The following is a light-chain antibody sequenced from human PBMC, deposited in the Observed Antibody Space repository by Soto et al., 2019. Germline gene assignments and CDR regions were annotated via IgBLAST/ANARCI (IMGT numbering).Light chain of an antibody. CDR2: EVS. Sequence: QSVLTQPASVSGSPGQSITISCTGTSSDVGAYNYVSWFQQHPGKAPKLMIYEVSNRPSGVSNRFSSSRSVNTASLTISGLQPEDEADYYCSSYTISGTYVFGTGTKVTVL. J-gene: IGLJ1*01. CDR1: SSDVGAYNY. CDR3: SSYTISGTYV. V-gene: IGLV2-14*01.